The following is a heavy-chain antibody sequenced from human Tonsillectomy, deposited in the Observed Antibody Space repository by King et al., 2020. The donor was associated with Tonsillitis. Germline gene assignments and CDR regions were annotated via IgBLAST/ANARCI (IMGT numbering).Heavy chain of an antibody. D-gene: IGHD3-22*01. Sequence: VQLVESGGGLVQPGGSLRLSCAASGFTFSSYWMSWVRQAPGKGLEWVANIKQDGSEKYYVDSVKGRFPISRDNAKNSLYLQMNSLRAEDTAVYYCARDGITMIVVGKFDYWGQGTLVTVSS. CDR2: IKQDGSEK. CDR3: ARDGITMIVVGKFDY. V-gene: IGHV3-7*03. J-gene: IGHJ4*02. CDR1: GFTFSSYW.